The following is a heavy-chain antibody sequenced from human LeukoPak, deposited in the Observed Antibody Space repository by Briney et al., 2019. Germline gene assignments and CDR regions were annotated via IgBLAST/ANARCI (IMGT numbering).Heavy chain of an antibody. J-gene: IGHJ6*02. D-gene: IGHD6-13*01. CDR2: ISSSGSTI. Sequence: PGGSLRLSCAASGFTFSSYEMNWVRQAPGKGLEWVSYISSSGSTIYYADPVKGRFTISRDNAKNSLYLQMNSLRAEDTAVYYCARDRKSWANYYGMDVWGQGTTVTVSS. CDR1: GFTFSSYE. V-gene: IGHV3-48*03. CDR3: ARDRKSWANYYGMDV.